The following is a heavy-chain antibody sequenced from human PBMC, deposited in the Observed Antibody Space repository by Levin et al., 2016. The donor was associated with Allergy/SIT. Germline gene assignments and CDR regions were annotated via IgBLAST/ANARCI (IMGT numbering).Heavy chain of an antibody. J-gene: IGHJ5*02. Sequence: VRQMPGKGLEWMGRIDPSDSYTNYSPSFQGHVTISADKSISTAYLQWSSLKASDTAMYYCARHGRFVVERHKAKTNWFDPWGQGTLVTVSS. D-gene: IGHD1-1*01. CDR3: ARHGRFVVERHKAKTNWFDP. CDR2: IDPSDSYT. V-gene: IGHV5-10-1*01.